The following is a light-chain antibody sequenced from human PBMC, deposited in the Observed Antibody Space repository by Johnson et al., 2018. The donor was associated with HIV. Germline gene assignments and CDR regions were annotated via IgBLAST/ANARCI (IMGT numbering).Light chain of an antibody. Sequence: QSVLTQPPSVSAAPGQKVTISCSGSSSNIGNNYVSWYQQLPGTAPKLLIYENNKRPSGIPDRFSGSKSATSATLGITGLQTGDEADYYCGTWDTSLSAGVFGPGTKVSVL. CDR1: SSNIGNNY. J-gene: IGLJ1*01. CDR2: ENN. CDR3: GTWDTSLSAGV. V-gene: IGLV1-51*02.